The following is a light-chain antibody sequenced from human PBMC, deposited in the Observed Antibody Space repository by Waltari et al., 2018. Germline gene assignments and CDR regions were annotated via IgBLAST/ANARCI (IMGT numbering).Light chain of an antibody. Sequence: QSALTQPPSASGSPGQSVTISCTGTSSDVGGDNFVSGYQQYPGKAPKLLISEVSKRPSGVPNRFSGSKSGNTASLTVSGLQAEDEADYYCGSYSGTTTYVFGTGTYVTVL. J-gene: IGLJ1*01. V-gene: IGLV2-8*01. CDR1: SSDVGGDNF. CDR2: EVS. CDR3: GSYSGTTTYV.